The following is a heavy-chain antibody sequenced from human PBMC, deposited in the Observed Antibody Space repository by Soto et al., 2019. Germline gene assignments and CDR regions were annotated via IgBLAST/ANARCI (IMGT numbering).Heavy chain of an antibody. J-gene: IGHJ4*02. CDR1: GYTFTSYY. Sequence: QVQLVQSGAEVKKPGASVKVSCKASGYTFTSYYMHWVRQAPGQGLEWMGIINPSGGSTSYAQKCQGRVTMTRDTSTSTVYMELSSLRSEDTAVYYYARSTITPAFDYWGQGTLVTVSS. CDR3: ARSTITPAFDY. CDR2: INPSGGST. D-gene: IGHD2-2*01. V-gene: IGHV1-46*03.